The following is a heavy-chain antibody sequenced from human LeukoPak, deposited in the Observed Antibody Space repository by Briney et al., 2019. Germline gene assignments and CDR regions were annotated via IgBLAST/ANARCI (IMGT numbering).Heavy chain of an antibody. J-gene: IGHJ4*02. CDR1: GGSISSYY. V-gene: IGHV4-59*12. D-gene: IGHD5-18*01. Sequence: SETLSLTCTVSGGSISSYYWSWIRQPPGKGLEWIGYIYYSGSTNYNPSLKSRVTISVDTSKNQFSLKLSSVTAADTAVYYCARVRGYSYMWDYWGQGTLVTVSS. CDR3: ARVRGYSYMWDY. CDR2: IYYSGST.